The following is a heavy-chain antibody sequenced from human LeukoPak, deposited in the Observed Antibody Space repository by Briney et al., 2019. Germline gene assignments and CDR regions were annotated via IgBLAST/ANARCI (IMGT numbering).Heavy chain of an antibody. V-gene: IGHV3-30*04. D-gene: IGHD3-10*01. J-gene: IGHJ5*02. CDR1: GFTLSSYA. CDR2: ISYDASNK. Sequence: PGGSLRFSCAAFGFTLSSYAMHWVRQSPGKALEWVAVISYDASNKYYADSVKGRFTISRDNSKNTLYLQMNSLRAEDTAVYYCARGRDYYGSGSYYKGSIDPWGQGTLVTVSS. CDR3: ARGRDYYGSGSYYKGSIDP.